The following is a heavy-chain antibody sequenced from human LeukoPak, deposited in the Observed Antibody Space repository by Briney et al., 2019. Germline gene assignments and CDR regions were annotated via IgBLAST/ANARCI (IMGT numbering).Heavy chain of an antibody. V-gene: IGHV1-18*01. CDR3: ARAGAVVDNRFDP. J-gene: IGHJ5*02. CDR1: GYTFNTYG. CDR2: ISGYNGKT. Sequence: ASVKVSCKASGYTFNTYGITWARQAPGQGLEWMGWISGYNGKTKYAQKLQDRVTMTTDTSTTTAYMELRSLTSDDTAVYYCARAGAVVDNRFDPWGQGTLVTVSS. D-gene: IGHD2-15*01.